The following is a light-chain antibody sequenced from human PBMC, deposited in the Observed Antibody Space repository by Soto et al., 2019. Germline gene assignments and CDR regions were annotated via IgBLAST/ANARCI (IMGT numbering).Light chain of an antibody. CDR2: VAS. CDR3: QQYNNWPGT. CDR1: QSVSSN. Sequence: EIVMTQSPATLSVSPGERATLSCRASQSVSSNLAWYQQKPGQAPRLLIYVASTRATGIPARFSGSGYGTEFTLTISSLQSEDFAVYYCQQYNNWPGTFGQGTKVEIK. J-gene: IGKJ1*01. V-gene: IGKV3-15*01.